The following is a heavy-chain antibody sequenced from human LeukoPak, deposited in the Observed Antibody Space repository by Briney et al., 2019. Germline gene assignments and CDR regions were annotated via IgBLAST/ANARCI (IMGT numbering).Heavy chain of an antibody. D-gene: IGHD5-18*01. CDR2: IRSDGSDT. CDR1: GFTFSDTW. J-gene: IGHJ4*02. Sequence: GGSLRLSCAASGFTFSDTWMHWVRQAPGRGLVWVSRIRSDGSDTRYAESVKGRFTISRDNAKSSLYLQMNSLRAEDTAVYYCARVKMERRGYSYDLDYWGRGTLVTVSS. CDR3: ARVKMERRGYSYDLDY. V-gene: IGHV3-74*01.